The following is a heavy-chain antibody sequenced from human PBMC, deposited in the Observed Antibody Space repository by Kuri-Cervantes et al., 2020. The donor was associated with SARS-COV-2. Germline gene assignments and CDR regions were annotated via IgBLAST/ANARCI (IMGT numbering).Heavy chain of an antibody. CDR3: ARMGDGYDFEY. J-gene: IGHJ4*02. Sequence: LRLSCAASGFTFSSYAMSWIRQTPGKALEWLARIDWDDDKFYSTSLKSRLIISKDTSKNQVVLTLTNVDPGDTGTYYCARMGDGYDFEYWGQGTVVTVSS. V-gene: IGHV2-70*04. CDR1: GFTFSSYAM. CDR2: IDWDDDK. D-gene: IGHD5-24*01.